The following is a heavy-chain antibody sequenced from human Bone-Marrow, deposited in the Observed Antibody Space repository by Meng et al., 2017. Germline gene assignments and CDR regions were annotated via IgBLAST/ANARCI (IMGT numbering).Heavy chain of an antibody. J-gene: IGHJ4*02. CDR3: ARRLANPNGIYYFDY. Sequence: GSLKISCAASGFTFSSYTMNWVRQAPGKGLEWVLSISGSSSYIYYADSVKGRFTISRDNAKNSLYLQMNSLRAEDTAVYYCARRLANPNGIYYFDYWGQGTLVTVSS. D-gene: IGHD1-1*01. CDR2: ISGSSSYI. CDR1: GFTFSSYT. V-gene: IGHV3-21*01.